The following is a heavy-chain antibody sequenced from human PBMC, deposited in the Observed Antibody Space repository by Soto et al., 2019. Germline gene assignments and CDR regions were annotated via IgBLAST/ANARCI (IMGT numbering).Heavy chain of an antibody. CDR3: ARGVFRFLQWFDP. D-gene: IGHD3-3*01. CDR2: VYYSGST. CDR1: GASVNSENYN. V-gene: IGHV4-61*01. J-gene: IGHJ5*02. Sequence: SETLSLTCTVSGASVNSENYNWGWIRQPPGKGLEWIGYVYYSGSTNYNPSLKSRATISLDTYRNQLSLKMTSMTSADTAFYYCARGVFRFLQWFDPWGQGTLVTVSS.